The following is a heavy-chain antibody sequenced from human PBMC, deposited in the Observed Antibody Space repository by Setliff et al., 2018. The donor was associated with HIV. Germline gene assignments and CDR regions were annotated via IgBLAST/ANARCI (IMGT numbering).Heavy chain of an antibody. CDR2: INPNTGNT. CDR1: GYTFTGYF. J-gene: IGHJ6*03. V-gene: IGHV1-2*02. CDR3: ATSPRPYYYYMDV. Sequence: GASVKVSCKASGYTFTGYFIHWVRQAPGQGFEWMGWINPNTGNTHYPPSFQGRVTMTRDMSVSTAYMELSRLRSDDTAVYYCATSPRPYYYYMDVWGKGTTVTVSS.